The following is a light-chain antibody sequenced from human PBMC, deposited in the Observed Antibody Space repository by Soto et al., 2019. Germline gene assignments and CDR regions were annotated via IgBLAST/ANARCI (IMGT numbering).Light chain of an antibody. CDR2: GAS. CDR1: QSVRSTY. V-gene: IGKV3D-15*01. CDR3: QQYNSYS. Sequence: ELAMSQSPATLTVSPGEGATPTCRASQSVRSTYLAWYQQRPGQAPRLLIYGASSRATGIPDRFSGSGSGTEFTLTISSLQPDDFATYYCQQYNSYSFGQGTKVDIK. J-gene: IGKJ1*01.